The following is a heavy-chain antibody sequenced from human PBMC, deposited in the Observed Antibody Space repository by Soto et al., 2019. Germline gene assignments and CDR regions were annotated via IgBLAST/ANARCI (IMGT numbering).Heavy chain of an antibody. V-gene: IGHV3-23*01. Sequence: EVQLLESGGGLVQPGGSLRLSCAASGFTFSSYAMSWVRQAPGKGLEWVSAISGSGGSTYYADSVKGRFTISRDNSKNTLYLQMNSLRAEDTAVYYCAKRRGWLVMRADAFDIWGQGTMVTVSS. CDR3: AKRRGWLVMRADAFDI. CDR2: ISGSGGST. J-gene: IGHJ3*02. CDR1: GFTFSSYA. D-gene: IGHD6-19*01.